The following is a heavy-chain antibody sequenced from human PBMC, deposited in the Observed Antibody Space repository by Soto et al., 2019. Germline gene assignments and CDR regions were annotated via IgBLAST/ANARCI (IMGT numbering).Heavy chain of an antibody. D-gene: IGHD5-18*01. CDR2: IIPIFGTA. CDR3: ARDPRGYSYGFGVFDP. V-gene: IGHV1-69*06. J-gene: IGHJ5*02. Sequence: ASVKVSCKASGGTFRIYAISWVRPAPGQGLEWMGGIIPIFGTANYAQKFQGRVTITADTSTSTAYMELRSLRSDDTAVYCCARDPRGYSYGFGVFDPWGQGTLVTVSS. CDR1: GGTFRIYA.